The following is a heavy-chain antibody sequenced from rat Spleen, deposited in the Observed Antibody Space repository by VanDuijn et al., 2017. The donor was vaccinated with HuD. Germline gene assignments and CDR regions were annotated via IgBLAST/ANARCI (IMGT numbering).Heavy chain of an antibody. J-gene: IGHJ2*01. CDR3: VGEELGVRD. CDR2: INKDSSTI. D-gene: IGHD4-2*01. CDR1: GFNFNDYW. Sequence: EVKLVESGGGLVQPGRSLKLSCAASGFNFNDYWMGWVRQAPGKGLEWIGDINKDSSTINYTPSLKDKFTISRDNAQNSLYLHMSKLGSEDTAIYYWVGEELGVRDWGQGVMVTVSP. V-gene: IGHV4-2*01.